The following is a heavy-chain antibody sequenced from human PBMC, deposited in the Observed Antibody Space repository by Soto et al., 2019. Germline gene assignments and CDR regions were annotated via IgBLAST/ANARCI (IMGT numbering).Heavy chain of an antibody. CDR3: TRVGRPHPGQILLSYALQE. Sequence: SETLSLTCTVSVGSVSSSDNYWSWIRQPPGKGLEWIGYIYYSGSTNYNPSLKSRVTISVDRSKNHFSLNLSSVTAADTAVYYGTRVGRPHPGQILLSYALQEWGPEARGNVSA. D-gene: IGHD3-16*01. CDR1: VGSVSSSDNY. V-gene: IGHV4-61*03. J-gene: IGHJ4*02. CDR2: IYYSGST.